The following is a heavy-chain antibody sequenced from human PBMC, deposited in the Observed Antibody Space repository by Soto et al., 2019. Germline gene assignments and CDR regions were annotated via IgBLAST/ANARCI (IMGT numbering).Heavy chain of an antibody. Sequence: QVQLVQSGAEVKKPGASVKVSCKASGYTFTSYGISWVRQAPGQGLEWMGWISAYNGNTNYAQKLQGRVTMTTDTSASTAYMELRSLRSDDTTLYYCARLSWFGELFHYYYYYYGMDVWGQGTTVTVSS. V-gene: IGHV1-18*01. J-gene: IGHJ6*02. CDR2: ISAYNGNT. CDR1: GYTFTSYG. CDR3: ARLSWFGELFHYYYYYYGMDV. D-gene: IGHD3-10*01.